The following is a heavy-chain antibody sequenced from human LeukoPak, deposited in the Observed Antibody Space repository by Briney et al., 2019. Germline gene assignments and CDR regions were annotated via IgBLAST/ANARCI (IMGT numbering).Heavy chain of an antibody. D-gene: IGHD2-15*01. J-gene: IGHJ4*02. CDR3: AGRVARFFDY. V-gene: IGHV4-59*01. CDR1: GDSLNSYY. CDR2: IFYSGSS. Sequence: SETLSLTCTVSGDSLNSYYWSWIRQPPGEGLQWIGYIFYSGSSNYNASLRSRVAISVDTSKNQFSLKLTSVTAADTAVYYCAGRVARFFDYWGQGILVTVSS.